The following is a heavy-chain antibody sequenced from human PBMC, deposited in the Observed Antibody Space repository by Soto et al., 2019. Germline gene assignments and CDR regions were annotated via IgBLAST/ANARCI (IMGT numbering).Heavy chain of an antibody. CDR2: ISYDGSDK. D-gene: IGHD4-17*01. CDR3: AKTYGATTIYGHFEY. CDR1: GFTFSSYA. V-gene: IGHV3-30*18. J-gene: IGHJ4*02. Sequence: VQLLESGGGLVQPGGSLRLSCAASGFTFSSYAMSWVRQAPGKGLEWVALISYDGSDKYYADSVKGRFTISRDNSKDTLYLQMNSLRAEDTAMYYCAKTYGATTIYGHFEYWGQGTLVTVSS.